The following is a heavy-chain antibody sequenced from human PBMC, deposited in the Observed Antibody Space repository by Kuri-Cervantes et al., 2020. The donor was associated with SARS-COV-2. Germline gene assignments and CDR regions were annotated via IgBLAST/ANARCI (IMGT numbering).Heavy chain of an antibody. CDR2: ISSSSSTI. V-gene: IGHV3-48*01. CDR1: GFTFSSYS. D-gene: IGHD2-2*02. CDR3: ASPEVAIRG. Sequence: GESPKISCAASGFTFSSYSMNWVRQAPGKGLEWVSYISSSSSTIYYADSVKGRFTISRDNAKNSLYLQMNSLRAEDTAVYYCASPEVAIRGWGQGTLVTVSS. J-gene: IGHJ4*02.